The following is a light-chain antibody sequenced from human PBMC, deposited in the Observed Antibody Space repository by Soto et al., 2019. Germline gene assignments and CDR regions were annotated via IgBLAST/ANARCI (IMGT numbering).Light chain of an antibody. CDR3: QRYDISPFP. V-gene: IGKV3-20*01. CDR2: GAS. J-gene: IGKJ2*01. Sequence: EIVLTQSPGTLSLSPGERATLSCRASQSVSSTYLAWYQQKPGQAPRLLIYGASSRATGIPDRFSGSGSGTAFTLTISRLEPDDFALYYCQRYDISPFPFGQGTKLEIK. CDR1: QSVSSTY.